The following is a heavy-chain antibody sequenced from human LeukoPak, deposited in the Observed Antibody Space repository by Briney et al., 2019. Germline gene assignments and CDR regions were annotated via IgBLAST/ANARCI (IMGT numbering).Heavy chain of an antibody. V-gene: IGHV3-11*01. D-gene: IGHD6-19*01. Sequence: GGSLRLSCAASGFTFSDYYMSWIRQAPGKGLEWVSYISSSGSTIYYADSVKGRFTISRDNAKNSLYLQMNSLRGEDTAVYYCARDLGIAVASFDYWGQGTLVTVSS. J-gene: IGHJ4*02. CDR1: GFTFSDYY. CDR3: ARDLGIAVASFDY. CDR2: ISSSGSTI.